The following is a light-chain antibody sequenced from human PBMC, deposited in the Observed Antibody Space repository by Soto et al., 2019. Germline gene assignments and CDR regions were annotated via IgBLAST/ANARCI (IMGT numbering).Light chain of an antibody. V-gene: IGLV2-14*01. CDR2: EVS. CDR3: TSYTSSSTLV. J-gene: IGLJ1*01. CDR1: NSDVGGYNF. Sequence: QSALTQPASVSGSLGQSITISCTGTNSDVGGYNFVSWYQQHPGKAPKVIIYEVSNRPSGVSNRFSGSKSGNTASLTISGLQAEDEADYYCTSYTSSSTLVFGTGTKVTVL.